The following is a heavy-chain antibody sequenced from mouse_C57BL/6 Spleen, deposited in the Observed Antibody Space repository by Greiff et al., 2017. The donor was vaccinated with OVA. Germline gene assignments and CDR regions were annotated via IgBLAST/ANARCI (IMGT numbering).Heavy chain of an antibody. V-gene: IGHV7-3*01. CDR1: GFTFTDYY. D-gene: IGHD1-2*01. CDR3: ARASLLRLDY. CDR2: IRNKANGYTT. J-gene: IGHJ4*01. Sequence: EVKLEESGGGLVQPGGSLSLSCAASGFTFTDYYMSWVRQPPGKALEWLGFIRNKANGYTTEYSASVKGRFTISRDNSQSILYLQMNALRAEDSATYYYARASLLRLDYWGQGTSVTVSS.